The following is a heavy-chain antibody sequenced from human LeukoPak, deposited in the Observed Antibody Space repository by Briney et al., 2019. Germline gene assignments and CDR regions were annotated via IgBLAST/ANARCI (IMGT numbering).Heavy chain of an antibody. V-gene: IGHV4-34*01. CDR3: AREDYYNSGGYYLDY. CDR2: IYHSGST. J-gene: IGHJ4*02. Sequence: PPETLSLTCAVYGGSFSGYYWSWIRQPPGKGLEWIGNIYHSGSTNYSPSLKSRVTISVDTSKNQFSLKLSSVTAADTAVYFCAREDYYNSGGYYLDYWGQGTLVTVSS. CDR1: GGSFSGYY. D-gene: IGHD3-22*01.